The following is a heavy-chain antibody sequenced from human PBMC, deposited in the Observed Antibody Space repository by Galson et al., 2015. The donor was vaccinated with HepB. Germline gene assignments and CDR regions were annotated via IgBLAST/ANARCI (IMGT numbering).Heavy chain of an antibody. CDR3: AKGVTMIVVVINNWFDP. CDR1: GFTFSSYA. V-gene: IGHV3-23*01. CDR2: ISGSGGST. D-gene: IGHD3-22*01. J-gene: IGHJ5*02. Sequence: SLRLSCAASGFTFSSYAMSWVRQAPGKGPEWVSAISGSGGSTYYADSVKGRFTISRDNSKNTLYLQMNSLRAEDTAVYYCAKGVTMIVVVINNWFDPWGQGTLVTVSS.